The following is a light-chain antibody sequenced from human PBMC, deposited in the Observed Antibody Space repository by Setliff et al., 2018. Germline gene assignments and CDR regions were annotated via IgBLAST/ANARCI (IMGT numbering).Light chain of an antibody. Sequence: QSALTQPASVSGSPGQSITISCTGSSSDVETYNIASWYQQHPGKAPKILIYQVNQRPSGVSDRFSGSKSGNTASLTISGLQAEDEADYYCLSYAGSGTYVFGRGTKVTVL. CDR2: QVN. J-gene: IGLJ1*01. V-gene: IGLV2-23*02. CDR1: SSDVETYNI. CDR3: LSYAGSGTYV.